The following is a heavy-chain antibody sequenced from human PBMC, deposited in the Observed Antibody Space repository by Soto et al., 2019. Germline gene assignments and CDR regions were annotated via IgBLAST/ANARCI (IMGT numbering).Heavy chain of an antibody. CDR1: GFPFDDYA. D-gene: IGHD3-10*01. J-gene: IGHJ4*02. V-gene: IGHV3-9*01. Sequence: EVQLVESGGGLVQPGRSLRLSCEATGFPFDDYALYWVRQAPGKGLEWVSGINWNSGDIAYANSVRGRFTISRDTARKTLNLQMNNLRPDYTAFYYCAKGEDVWLRGHFYFWSQGTLVSVSS. CDR3: AKGEDVWLRGHFYF. CDR2: INWNSGDI.